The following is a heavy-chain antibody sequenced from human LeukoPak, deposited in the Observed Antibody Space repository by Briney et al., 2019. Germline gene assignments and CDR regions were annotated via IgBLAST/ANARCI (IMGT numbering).Heavy chain of an antibody. Sequence: GGSVRLSCAASGFTFSSYAMSWVRQAPGKGLEWVSAISGSGGSTYYADSVKGRFTISRDNAKNTLYLQMNSLRAEDTAVYYCARHLNYYLDYWGQGTLVTVSS. CDR1: GFTFSSYA. D-gene: IGHD3-10*01. CDR2: ISGSGGST. J-gene: IGHJ4*02. V-gene: IGHV3-23*01. CDR3: ARHLNYYLDY.